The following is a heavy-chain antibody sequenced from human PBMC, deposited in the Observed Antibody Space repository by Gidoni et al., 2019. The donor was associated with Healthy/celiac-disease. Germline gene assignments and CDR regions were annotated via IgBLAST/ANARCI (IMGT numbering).Heavy chain of an antibody. J-gene: IGHJ2*01. Sequence: QVQLVESGGGVVQPGRSLGLSCAASGFTFSSYGMHWVRQAPGKGLEWVAVIWYDGSNKYYADSVKGRFTISRDNSKNTLYLQMNSLRAEDTAVYYCARDGSLYDSSGPDWYFDLWGRGTLVTVSS. V-gene: IGHV3-33*01. D-gene: IGHD3-22*01. CDR3: ARDGSLYDSSGPDWYFDL. CDR2: IWYDGSNK. CDR1: GFTFSSYG.